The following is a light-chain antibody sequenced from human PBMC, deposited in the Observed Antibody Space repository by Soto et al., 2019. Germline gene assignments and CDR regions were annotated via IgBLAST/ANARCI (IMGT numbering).Light chain of an antibody. CDR3: QSYDSSLSASV. V-gene: IGLV1-40*01. Sequence: QPVLTQPPSVSGAPGQRVTIPCTGSSSNIGAGFDVHWYQQLPGTGPKLLIYSNKNRPSGVPDRFSGSKSGTSASLAITGLQAEDEADYYCQSYDSSLSASVFGGGTKLTVL. CDR1: SSNIGAGFD. J-gene: IGLJ3*02. CDR2: SNK.